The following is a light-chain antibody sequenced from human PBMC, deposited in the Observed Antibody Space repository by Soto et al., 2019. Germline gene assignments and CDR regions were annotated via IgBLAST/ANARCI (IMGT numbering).Light chain of an antibody. Sequence: DTQMTQSPSSLSASVGDRVTITCQASQDIENYLNWYLQKPRKAPKLLIYDASNLERGVPSRFSGSGAGTEYSLTISSLQPADNGTYYCQQYENLPLTFGGGTKVEIK. CDR2: DAS. J-gene: IGKJ4*01. CDR1: QDIENY. CDR3: QQYENLPLT. V-gene: IGKV1-33*01.